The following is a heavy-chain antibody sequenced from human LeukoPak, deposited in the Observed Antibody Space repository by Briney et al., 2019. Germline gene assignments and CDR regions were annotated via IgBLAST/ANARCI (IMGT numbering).Heavy chain of an antibody. V-gene: IGHV3-74*01. D-gene: IGHD3-22*01. CDR1: GFTFSNYW. Sequence: GGSLRLSCAAAGFTFSNYWMHWVPHALGKGLVWVSRIKSDGRTNYAGSVKGRFTNSRYNAKNTVSLQMNSLRAEDTGVYYCARAPSEIGGYYPEYFRHWGQGTLVTVSS. J-gene: IGHJ1*01. CDR3: ARAPSEIGGYYPEYFRH. CDR2: IKSDGRT.